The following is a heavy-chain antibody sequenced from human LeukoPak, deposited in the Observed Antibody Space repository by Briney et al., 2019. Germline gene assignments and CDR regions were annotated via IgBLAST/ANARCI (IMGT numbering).Heavy chain of an antibody. CDR3: AKERAYCSGGSCYLDV. CDR2: LGVLQVHT. D-gene: IGHD2-15*01. Sequence: GGSLRLSCVGSGFSIGTYAMYWVRQAPGRGLEWVASLGVLQVHTYYADSVKGRFTISRDTSKNTLYLQMNNLRSEDTALYYCAKERAYCSGGSCYLDVWGQGTTVTVSS. V-gene: IGHV3-23*01. CDR1: GFSIGTYA. J-gene: IGHJ6*02.